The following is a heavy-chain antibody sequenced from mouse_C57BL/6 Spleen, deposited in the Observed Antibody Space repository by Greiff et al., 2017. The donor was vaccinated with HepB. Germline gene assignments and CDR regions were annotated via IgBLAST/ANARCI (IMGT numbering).Heavy chain of an antibody. CDR3: ARYLYYSMDY. CDR1: GFTFSDFY. J-gene: IGHJ4*01. Sequence: EVKVVESGGGLVQSGRSLRLSCATSGFTFSDFYMEWVRQAPGKGLEWIAASRNKANDYTTEYSASVKGRFIVSRDTSQSIIYLQMNALRAEDTAIYYCARYLYYSMDYWGQGTSVTVSS. CDR2: SRNKANDYTT. V-gene: IGHV7-1*01.